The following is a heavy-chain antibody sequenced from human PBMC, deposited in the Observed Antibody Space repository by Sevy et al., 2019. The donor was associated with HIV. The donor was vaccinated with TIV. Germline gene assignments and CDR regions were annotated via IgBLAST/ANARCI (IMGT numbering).Heavy chain of an antibody. J-gene: IGHJ4*02. CDR1: GFTFSSYW. D-gene: IGHD6-6*01. Sequence: QLGGSLRLSCAASGFTFSSYWMSWVRQAPGKGLEWVANIKQDGSEKYYVDSVKGRFTISRDNAKNSLYLQMNSLRAEETAVYYCARPAIAAPETYYFDYWGQGTLVTVSS. V-gene: IGHV3-7*01. CDR2: IKQDGSEK. CDR3: ARPAIAAPETYYFDY.